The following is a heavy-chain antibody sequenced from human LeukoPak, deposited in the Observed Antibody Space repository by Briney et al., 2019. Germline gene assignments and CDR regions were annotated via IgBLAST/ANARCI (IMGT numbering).Heavy chain of an antibody. CDR1: GYTFTVYY. CDR3: ASGAPIITMIVVVPTGY. J-gene: IGHJ4*02. V-gene: IGHV1-2*02. CDR2: INPNSGGT. Sequence: ASVSVSCKASGYTFTVYYMHWVRQAPGEGGGWVGWINPNSGGTNYAQKFQGRVTMTRDTSISTAYMELSRLRSDDTAAYYCASGAPIITMIVVVPTGYWGQGTLVTVSS. D-gene: IGHD3-22*01.